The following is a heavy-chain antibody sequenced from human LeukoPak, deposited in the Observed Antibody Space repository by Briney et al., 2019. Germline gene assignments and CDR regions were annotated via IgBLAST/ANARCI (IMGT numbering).Heavy chain of an antibody. J-gene: IGHJ4*02. D-gene: IGHD2-15*01. CDR1: GFSFSSYT. Sequence: GGSLRLSCAASGFSFSSYTMNWVRQAPGKGLEWLSSISSSSNYIYYADSLKGRFTISRDNAKRSLYLQMNSLRAEDTALYYCARGDTLLLDYWGQGTLVTVSS. CDR3: ARGDTLLLDY. CDR2: ISSSSNYI. V-gene: IGHV3-21*01.